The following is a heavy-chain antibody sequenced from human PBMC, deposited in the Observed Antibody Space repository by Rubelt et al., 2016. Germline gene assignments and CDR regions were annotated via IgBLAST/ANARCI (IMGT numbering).Heavy chain of an antibody. CDR3: ARGPATAYGNLDY. J-gene: IGHJ4*02. Sequence: QVQLQGSGPGLVKPSETLSLTCTVSGDSIRTYYWSWIRQPPGKGPEWIGYVFYSGSTNYNPSLKSRVTISIDTSTSQFSLRLTSMTAADTAVYYCARGPATAYGNLDYWGQGTLVTVSS. CDR1: GDSIRTYY. D-gene: IGHD6-13*01. CDR2: VFYSGST. V-gene: IGHV4-59*01.